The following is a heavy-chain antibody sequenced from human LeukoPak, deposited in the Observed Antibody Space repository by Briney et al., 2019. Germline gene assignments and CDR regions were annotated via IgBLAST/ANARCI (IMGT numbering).Heavy chain of an antibody. V-gene: IGHV3-64*01. J-gene: IGHJ3*01. CDR3: TRDIGRLRGDAFDF. D-gene: IGHD2-15*01. Sequence: PGGSLRLSCTASGFTFSTYSTHWVRQAPGKGLEYVSGISGNGRSKFYGSSVKGRFTVSRDNSKDTLYLQMGSLRVEDMAVYYCTRDIGRLRGDAFDFWGQGTMVTVSS. CDR1: GFTFSTYS. CDR2: ISGNGRSK.